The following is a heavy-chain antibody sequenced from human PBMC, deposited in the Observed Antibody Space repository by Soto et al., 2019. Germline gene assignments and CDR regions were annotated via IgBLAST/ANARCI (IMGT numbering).Heavy chain of an antibody. Sequence: SLRLTGAASGFTFSSDGMHWVRQAPGKGLEWVAVIWYDGSNKYYADSVKGRFTISRDNSKNTLYLQMNSLRAEDTAVYYCARDNDTPNWFDPWGQGTLVTVSS. D-gene: IGHD3-9*01. CDR2: IWYDGSNK. CDR3: ARDNDTPNWFDP. V-gene: IGHV3-33*01. CDR1: GFTFSSDG. J-gene: IGHJ5*02.